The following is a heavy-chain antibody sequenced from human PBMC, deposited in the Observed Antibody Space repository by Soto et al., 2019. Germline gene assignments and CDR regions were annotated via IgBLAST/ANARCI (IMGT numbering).Heavy chain of an antibody. D-gene: IGHD4-17*01. CDR3: ARDLMTTDYYYGMDV. CDR1: GFTFSSYE. CDR2: ISSSGSTI. J-gene: IGHJ6*02. V-gene: IGHV3-48*03. Sequence: EVQLVESGGGLVQPGGSLRLSCAASGFTFSSYEMNWVRQAPGKGLEWVSYISSSGSTIYYADSVKGRFIISRDNAKNSLYLQMNSLRAEDTAVYYCARDLMTTDYYYGMDVWGQGTTVTVSS.